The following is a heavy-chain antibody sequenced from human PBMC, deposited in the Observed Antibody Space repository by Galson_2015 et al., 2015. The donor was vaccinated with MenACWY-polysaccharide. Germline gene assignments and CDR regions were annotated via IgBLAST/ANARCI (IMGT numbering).Heavy chain of an antibody. Sequence: SLRLSCAASGFTFGDSAMSWVRQAPGKGLEWVSSTSPTGGTRYYADSVKGRFTISRDNSENMLFLQMISLRAEDTALYYCARDRGHCSGGSCYYFFYGMDVWGQGTTVTVSS. CDR3: ARDRGHCSGGSCYYFFYGMDV. CDR2: TSPTGGTR. CDR1: GFTFGDSA. V-gene: IGHV3-23*01. D-gene: IGHD2-15*01. J-gene: IGHJ6*02.